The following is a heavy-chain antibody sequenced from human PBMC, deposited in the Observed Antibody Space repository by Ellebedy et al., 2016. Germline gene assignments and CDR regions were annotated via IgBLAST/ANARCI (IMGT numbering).Heavy chain of an antibody. CDR2: IYYSGST. CDR3: ARHFSKGTGSPSYNWFGP. V-gene: IGHV4-59*08. Sequence: SETLSLTCTVSGGSISSYYWSWIRQPPGKGLEWIGYIYYSGSTYYNPSLKSRVTISVDTSKNQFSLKLSSVTAADTAVYYCARHFSKGTGSPSYNWFGPWGQGTLVTVSS. D-gene: IGHD1/OR15-1a*01. J-gene: IGHJ5*02. CDR1: GGSISSYY.